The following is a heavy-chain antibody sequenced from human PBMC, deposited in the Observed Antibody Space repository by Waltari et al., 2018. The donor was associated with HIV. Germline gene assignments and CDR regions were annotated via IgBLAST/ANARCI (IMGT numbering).Heavy chain of an antibody. CDR1: GFIFSDYG. D-gene: IGHD4-17*01. Sequence: QMQLVESGGGVVQPGRSLRLSCAASGFIFSDYGMHWVRQAPGKGLEWVAVTSYDGDSKNYADSVKGRFTISRDNSKNTLYLQMNNLRPEDTAVYYCAKWTVTRVYYDAMDVWGQGTTVTVSS. CDR2: TSYDGDSK. J-gene: IGHJ6*02. CDR3: AKWTVTRVYYDAMDV. V-gene: IGHV3-30*18.